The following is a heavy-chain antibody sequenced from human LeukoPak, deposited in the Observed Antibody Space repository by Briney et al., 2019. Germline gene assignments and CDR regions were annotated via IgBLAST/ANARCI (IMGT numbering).Heavy chain of an antibody. Sequence: SETLSLTCTVSGGSISSYYWSWIRQPPGKGLEWIGYISYSAITSYNPALKSRVTISIDTSKNQFSLKLSSVTAADTAVYYCARGVNWIDPWGQGTLVTVS. CDR2: ISYSAIT. D-gene: IGHD6-13*01. CDR3: ARGVNWIDP. J-gene: IGHJ5*02. CDR1: GGSISSYY. V-gene: IGHV4-59*01.